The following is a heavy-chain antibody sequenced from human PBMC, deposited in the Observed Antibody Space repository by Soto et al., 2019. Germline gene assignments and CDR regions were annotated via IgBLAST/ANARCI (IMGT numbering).Heavy chain of an antibody. CDR3: ARDFRGYSYGVNFDY. J-gene: IGHJ4*02. Sequence: GGSLLLSCAASVFTFSIYAMHWVRQAPGKGLEWVAVISYDGSNKYYADSVKGRFTISRDNSKNTLYLQMNSLRAEDTAVYYCARDFRGYSYGVNFDYWGQGTMVTVSS. D-gene: IGHD5-18*01. V-gene: IGHV3-30-3*01. CDR2: ISYDGSNK. CDR1: VFTFSIYA.